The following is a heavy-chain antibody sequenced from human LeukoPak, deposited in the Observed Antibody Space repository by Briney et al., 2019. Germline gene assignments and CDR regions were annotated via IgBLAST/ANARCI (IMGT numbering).Heavy chain of an antibody. CDR1: GFTFSSYS. J-gene: IGHJ4*02. CDR3: ARGHIVATTHPYYFDY. CDR2: ISSSSSYI. V-gene: IGHV3-21*01. D-gene: IGHD5-12*01. Sequence: GGSLRLSCAASGFTFSSYSMNWVRQAPGKGLEXXXSISSSSSYIYYADSVKGRFTISRDNAKNSLYLQMNSLRAEDTAVYYCARGHIVATTHPYYFDYWGQGTLVTVSS.